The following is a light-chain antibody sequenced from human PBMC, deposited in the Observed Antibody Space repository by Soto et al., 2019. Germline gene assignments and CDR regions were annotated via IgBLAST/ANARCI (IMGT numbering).Light chain of an antibody. CDR3: RSYAGSNNFRVV. J-gene: IGLJ2*01. Sequence: QSALTQPPSASGSPGQSVTISCTGTSSDVGGYNYVSWYQQHPGKAPKLMIYEVSKRPSGVPDRFSGSKSGNTASLTVSGLQAEDEADYYCRSYAGSNNFRVVFGGGTKVTVL. CDR2: EVS. V-gene: IGLV2-8*01. CDR1: SSDVGGYNY.